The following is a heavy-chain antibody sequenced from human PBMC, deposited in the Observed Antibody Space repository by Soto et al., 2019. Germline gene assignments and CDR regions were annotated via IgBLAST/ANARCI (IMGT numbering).Heavy chain of an antibody. CDR2: ISGSGGST. V-gene: IGHV3-23*01. CDR1: GFTFSSYA. J-gene: IGHJ5*02. D-gene: IGHD3-3*01. CDR3: AKGQEYDFWSGYNWFDP. Sequence: GVLRLSCAASGFTFSSYAMSWVRQAPGKGLEWVSAISGSGGSTYYADSVKGRFTISRDNSKNTLYLQMNSLRAEDTAVYYCAKGQEYDFWSGYNWFDPWGQGTLVTVSS.